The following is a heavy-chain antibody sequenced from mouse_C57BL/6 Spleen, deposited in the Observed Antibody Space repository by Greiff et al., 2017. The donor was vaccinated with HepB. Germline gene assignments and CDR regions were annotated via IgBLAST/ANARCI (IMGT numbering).Heavy chain of an antibody. CDR3: AIFKVTTTPYAMDY. CDR2: IDPSDSYT. D-gene: IGHD2-2*01. CDR1: GYTFTSYW. Sequence: QVQLQQPGAELVKPGASVKLSCKASGYTFTSYWMQWVKQRPGPGLEWIGEIDPSDSYTNYNQKFKGKATLTVDTSSSTAYMQLSSLTSEDSAVYYCAIFKVTTTPYAMDYWGQGTSVTVSS. J-gene: IGHJ4*01. V-gene: IGHV1-50*01.